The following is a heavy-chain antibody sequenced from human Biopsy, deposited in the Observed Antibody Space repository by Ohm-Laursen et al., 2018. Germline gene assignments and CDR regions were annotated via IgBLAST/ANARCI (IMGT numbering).Heavy chain of an antibody. V-gene: IGHV1-8*02. CDR1: GGTFSNYA. CDR3: GRAVRNQLLTDP. Sequence: SVKVSCKASGGTFSNYAITWVRQASGQGPEWIGWLNPVSGNSNFGQKFRGRVTVTSDTSISTAYMELSGLTSDDTATYYCGRAVRNQLLTDPWGQGTLVTVTS. J-gene: IGHJ5*02. D-gene: IGHD1-7*01. CDR2: LNPVSGNS.